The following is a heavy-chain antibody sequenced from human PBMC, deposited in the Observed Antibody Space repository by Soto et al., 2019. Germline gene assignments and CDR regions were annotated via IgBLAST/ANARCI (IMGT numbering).Heavy chain of an antibody. CDR3: ARCYSGTYGCFDP. Sequence: EVQLVESGGGLVQPGGSLRLSCAASGFTISGHWMHWVRQVPGKGLVWVSRINSEGSSTSYADSVKGRFIISRDNAKNTLLLQINSLRAEDTAVYYCARCYSGTYGCFDPWGQGTLVTVSS. J-gene: IGHJ5*02. CDR1: GFTISGHW. V-gene: IGHV3-74*01. D-gene: IGHD1-26*01. CDR2: INSEGSST.